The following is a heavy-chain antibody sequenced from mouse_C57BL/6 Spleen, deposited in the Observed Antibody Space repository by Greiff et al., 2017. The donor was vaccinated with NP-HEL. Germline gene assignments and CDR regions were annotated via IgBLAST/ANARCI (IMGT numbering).Heavy chain of an antibody. V-gene: IGHV1-50*01. CDR1: GYTFTSYW. CDR3: ARRGSNLYYFDY. J-gene: IGHJ2*01. D-gene: IGHD1-1*01. Sequence: QVQLQQPGAELVKPGASVKLSCKASGYTFTSYWMQWVKQRPGQGLEWIGEIDPSDSYTNYNQKFKGKATLTVDTSSSTAYMQLSSLTSEDSAVYYCARRGSNLYYFDYWGQGTTLTVSS. CDR2: IDPSDSYT.